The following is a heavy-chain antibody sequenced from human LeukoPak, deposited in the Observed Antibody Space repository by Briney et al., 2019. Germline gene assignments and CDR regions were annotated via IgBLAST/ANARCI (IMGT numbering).Heavy chain of an antibody. CDR2: IYYSRSS. CDR1: GDSISSSGGYY. V-gene: IGHV4-31*03. J-gene: IGHJ6*03. Sequence: SETLSLTCTVSGDSISSSGGYYWSWIRQDPGKGLEWVGYIYYSRSSYYNPSLQSRASISMDMSKNQFSLELRSVTAADTAMYYCARTYCGGDCYSRYYFYYYMEVWGEGTTVTVSS. CDR3: ARTYCGGDCYSRYYFYYYMEV. D-gene: IGHD2-21*01.